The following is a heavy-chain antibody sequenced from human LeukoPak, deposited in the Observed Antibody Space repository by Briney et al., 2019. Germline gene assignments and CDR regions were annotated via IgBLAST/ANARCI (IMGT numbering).Heavy chain of an antibody. V-gene: IGHV1-46*01. J-gene: IGHJ4*02. CDR1: GYTFTSYY. Sequence: ASVKVSCKASGYTFTSYYMHWVRQAPGQGLEWMGIINPSGGSTSYAQKFQGRVTMTRDTSTSTVYMELSSLRSEDTAVYYCAKGAEVTMIVVELFDYWGQGTLVTVSS. CDR2: INPSGGST. CDR3: AKGAEVTMIVVELFDY. D-gene: IGHD3-22*01.